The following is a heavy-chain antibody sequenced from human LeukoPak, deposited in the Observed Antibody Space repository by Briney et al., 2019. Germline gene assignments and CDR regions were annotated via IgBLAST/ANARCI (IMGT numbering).Heavy chain of an antibody. CDR1: GFTVSSNY. CDR2: MYSGGST. V-gene: IGHV3-53*01. CDR3: ARDGRGITAAGSPLVFDY. D-gene: IGHD6-13*01. J-gene: IGHJ4*02. Sequence: GGSLRLSCAASGFTVSSNYMSWVRQAPGKGLEWVSVMYSGGSTYYADSVKGRSTISRDNSKNTLYLQMNSLRAEDTAVYYCARDGRGITAAGSPLVFDYWGQGTLVTVSS.